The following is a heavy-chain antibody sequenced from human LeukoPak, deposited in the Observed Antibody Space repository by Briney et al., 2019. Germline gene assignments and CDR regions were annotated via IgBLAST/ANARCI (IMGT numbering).Heavy chain of an antibody. CDR3: ARDLGLRWPWYFDL. CDR1: GYTFTSYG. J-gene: IGHJ2*01. D-gene: IGHD5-24*01. V-gene: IGHV1-18*01. CDR2: ISAYNGNT. Sequence: ASVKVSCKASGYTFTSYGISWVRQAPGQGLEWMGWISAYNGNTNYAQKLQGRVTMTTDTSTSTAYMELRSLRSDDTAVYYCARDLGLRWPWYFDLWGRGTLVTVSS.